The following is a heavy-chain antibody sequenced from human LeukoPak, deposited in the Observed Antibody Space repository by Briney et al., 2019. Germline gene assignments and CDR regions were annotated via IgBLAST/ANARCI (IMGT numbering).Heavy chain of an antibody. J-gene: IGHJ4*02. D-gene: IGHD2-2*01. V-gene: IGHV3-53*01. CDR2: IYNGDET. CDR1: GFTVSSNY. Sequence: PGGSLRLSCAASGFTVSSNYMSWVRQAPGKGLHWVSVIYNGDETYYTDSVKGRFTISRDRSKNTLYLQMNSLRVEDTAVYYCARVLRYQLPPDFWGQGTLVTVSS. CDR3: ARVLRYQLPPDF.